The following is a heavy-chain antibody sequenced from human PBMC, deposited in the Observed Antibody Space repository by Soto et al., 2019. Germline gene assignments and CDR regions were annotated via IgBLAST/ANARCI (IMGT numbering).Heavy chain of an antibody. V-gene: IGHV3-30-3*01. CDR3: ARASIAAAGTCVY. Sequence: QVQLVESGGGVVQPGRSLRLSCAASGFTFSSYAMHWVRQAPGKGLEWVAVISYDGSNKYYADSVKGRFTIYRDNSQNPLYLQMNSLRAEYTAVYYCARASIAAAGTCVYWGQGTLVTVSS. J-gene: IGHJ4*02. D-gene: IGHD6-13*01. CDR1: GFTFSSYA. CDR2: ISYDGSNK.